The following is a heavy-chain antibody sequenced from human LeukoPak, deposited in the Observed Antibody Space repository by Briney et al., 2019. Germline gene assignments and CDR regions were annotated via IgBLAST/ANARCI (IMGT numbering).Heavy chain of an antibody. D-gene: IGHD4-11*01. CDR1: GGSISSGGYY. V-gene: IGHV4-31*03. Sequence: SETLSLTCTVSGGSISSGGYYWSWIRQRPGKGLEWIGYIYYSGSTYYNPSLKSRVTISVDTSKNQFSLKLSSVTAADTAVYYCARGGRGPTTATKLDYWGQGTLVTVSS. J-gene: IGHJ4*02. CDR3: ARGGRGPTTATKLDY. CDR2: IYYSGST.